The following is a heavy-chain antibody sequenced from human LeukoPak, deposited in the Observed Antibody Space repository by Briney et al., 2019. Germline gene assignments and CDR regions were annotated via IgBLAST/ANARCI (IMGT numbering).Heavy chain of an antibody. Sequence: PGGSLRLSCAASGFTFSDYYMSWIRQAPGKGLEWVSYISSSGSTIYYADSVKGRFTISRDNAKNSLYLQMNSLRAEDTAVYYCAKDLSVLRYFDWLPPGNDAFDIWGQGTMVTVSS. D-gene: IGHD3-9*01. CDR1: GFTFSDYY. CDR3: AKDLSVLRYFDWLPPGNDAFDI. J-gene: IGHJ3*02. V-gene: IGHV3-11*01. CDR2: ISSSGSTI.